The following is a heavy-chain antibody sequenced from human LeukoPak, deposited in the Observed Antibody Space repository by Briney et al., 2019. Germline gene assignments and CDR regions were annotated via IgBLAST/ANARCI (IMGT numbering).Heavy chain of an antibody. Sequence: ASVKVSCKASGYTFTSYGISWVRQAPGQGLEWMGWISAHNGNTNYAQKLQGRVTMTTDTSTSTAYMELRSLRSDDTAVYYCSRVLGYGSGSSGRDYWGQGTLVTVSS. CDR1: GYTFTSYG. V-gene: IGHV1-18*04. CDR2: ISAHNGNT. J-gene: IGHJ4*02. CDR3: SRVLGYGSGSSGRDY. D-gene: IGHD3-10*01.